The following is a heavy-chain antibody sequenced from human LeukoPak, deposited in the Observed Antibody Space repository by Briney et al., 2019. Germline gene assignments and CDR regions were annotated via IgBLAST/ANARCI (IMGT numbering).Heavy chain of an antibody. CDR3: ARDATGTTYYYYYMDV. D-gene: IGHD1-1*01. CDR1: GFTFSSYS. V-gene: IGHV3-48*01. J-gene: IGHJ6*03. Sequence: GGSLRLSCAASGFTFSSYSMNWVRQAPGKGLEWVSYISSSSSTIYYADSVKGRFTISRDNAKNSLYLQMNSLRAEDTAVHYCARDATGTTYYYYYMDVWGKGTTVTVSS. CDR2: ISSSSSTI.